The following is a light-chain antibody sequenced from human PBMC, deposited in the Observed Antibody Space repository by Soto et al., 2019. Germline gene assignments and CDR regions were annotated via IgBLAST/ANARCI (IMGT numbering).Light chain of an antibody. CDR1: QSISSW. CDR2: KAS. CDR3: QQYNTYSRT. Sequence: DIQMTQSPSTLSASVGDRVTLTCRASQSISSWLAWYQQKPGKAPKLLIYKASSLESEVPSRFSGSGSGTEFTLTISSLQPDDFATYYCQQYNTYSRTFGQGTKVEI. V-gene: IGKV1-5*03. J-gene: IGKJ1*01.